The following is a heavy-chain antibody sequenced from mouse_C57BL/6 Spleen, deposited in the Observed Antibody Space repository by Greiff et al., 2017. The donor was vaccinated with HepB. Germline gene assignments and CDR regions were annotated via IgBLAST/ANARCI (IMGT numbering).Heavy chain of an antibody. Sequence: EVKVEESGGGLVKPGGSLKLSCAASGFTFSSYAMSWVRQTPEKRLEWVATISDGGSYTYYPDNVKGRFTISRDNAKNNLYLQMSHLKSEDTAMYYCARGLYYDYAYYAMDYWGQGTSVTVSS. CDR3: ARGLYYDYAYYAMDY. J-gene: IGHJ4*01. CDR1: GFTFSSYA. CDR2: ISDGGSYT. D-gene: IGHD2-4*01. V-gene: IGHV5-4*03.